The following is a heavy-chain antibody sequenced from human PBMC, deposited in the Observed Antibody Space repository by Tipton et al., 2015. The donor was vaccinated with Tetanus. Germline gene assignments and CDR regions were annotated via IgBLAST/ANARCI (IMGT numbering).Heavy chain of an antibody. J-gene: IGHJ4*02. Sequence: SVRLSCAASGFTFSSYAMHWVRQAPGKGLEYVSAISSNGGSTYYADSVKGRFTISRDNSKNTLYLQMNSLRAEDTAVYYCAKGRVAGTNWGQGTLVTVSS. D-gene: IGHD6-19*01. CDR1: GFTFSSYA. CDR3: AKGRVAGTN. CDR2: ISSNGGST. V-gene: IGHV3-64*02.